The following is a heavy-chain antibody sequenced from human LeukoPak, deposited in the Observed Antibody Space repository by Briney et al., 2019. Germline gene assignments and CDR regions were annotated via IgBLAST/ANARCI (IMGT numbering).Heavy chain of an antibody. Sequence: ASVKVSCKASGYTFTGYYMHWVRQAPGQGLEWMGIINPSGGSTSYAQKFQGRVTMTRDTSTSTVYMELSSLRSEDTAVYYCARDPDYYDSSGHNDAFDIWGQGTTVTVSS. CDR2: INPSGGST. J-gene: IGHJ3*02. D-gene: IGHD3-22*01. CDR1: GYTFTGYY. V-gene: IGHV1-46*01. CDR3: ARDPDYYDSSGHNDAFDI.